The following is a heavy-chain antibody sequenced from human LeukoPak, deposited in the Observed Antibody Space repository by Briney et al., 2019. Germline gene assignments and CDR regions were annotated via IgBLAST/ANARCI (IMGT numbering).Heavy chain of an antibody. CDR2: SSRTGGTL. CDR1: GFTFSDYY. V-gene: IGHV3-11*01. Sequence: GGSLRLSCEASGFTFSDYYMSWIRQAPGKGLEWVSYSSRTGGTLYYADSVKGRFSVSRDNAKNSLYLQMDSLRVEDTAVYYCARDENFFDYWGQGTLVTVSS. CDR3: ARDENFFDY. J-gene: IGHJ4*02.